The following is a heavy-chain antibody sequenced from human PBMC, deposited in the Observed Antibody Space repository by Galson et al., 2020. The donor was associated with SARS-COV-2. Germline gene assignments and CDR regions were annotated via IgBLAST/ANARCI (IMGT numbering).Heavy chain of an antibody. Sequence: GESLKISCAASGFSFSSYAMSWVRQAPGKGLEWVSAISGSSSSAFNADSVKGRFTISRDNSKNTLYLQLNTLRAEDTALYFCAKGTTCWYGAGIKTPDVVDLWGQGAMVTVSS. D-gene: IGHD1-26*01. CDR3: AKGTTCWYGAGIKTPDVVDL. V-gene: IGHV3-23*01. CDR1: GFSFSSYA. J-gene: IGHJ3*01. CDR2: ISGSSSSA.